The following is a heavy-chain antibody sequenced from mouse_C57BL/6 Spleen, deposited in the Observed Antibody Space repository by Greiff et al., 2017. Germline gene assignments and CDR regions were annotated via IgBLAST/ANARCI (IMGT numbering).Heavy chain of an antibody. Sequence: VKLQQPGAELVRPGTSVKLSCKASGYTFTSYWMHSVKQRPGQGLEWIGVIDPSDSYTNYNQKFKGKATLTVDTSSSTAYMQLSSLTSEDSAVYYCARGAQAPMDYWGQGTSVTVSS. CDR3: ARGAQAPMDY. V-gene: IGHV1-59*01. CDR2: IDPSDSYT. CDR1: GYTFTSYW. D-gene: IGHD3-2*02. J-gene: IGHJ4*01.